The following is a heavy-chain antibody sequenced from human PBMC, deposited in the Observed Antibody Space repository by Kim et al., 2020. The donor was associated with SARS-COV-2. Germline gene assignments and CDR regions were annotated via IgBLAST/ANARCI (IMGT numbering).Heavy chain of an antibody. CDR3: ARDLPSLRRITMVRGIGGWFDP. CDR2: INAGNGNT. D-gene: IGHD3-10*01. J-gene: IGHJ5*02. V-gene: IGHV1-3*01. Sequence: ASVKVSCKASGYTFTSYAMHWVRQAPGQRLEWMGWINAGNGNTKYSQKFQGRVTITRDTSASTAYMELSSLRSEDTAVYYCARDLPSLRRITMVRGIGGWFDPWGQGTLVTVSS. CDR1: GYTFTSYA.